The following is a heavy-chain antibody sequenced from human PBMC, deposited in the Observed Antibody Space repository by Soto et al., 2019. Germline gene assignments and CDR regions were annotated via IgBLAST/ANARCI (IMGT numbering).Heavy chain of an antibody. CDR2: IYDNGIT. D-gene: IGHD3-22*01. Sequence: QVVLQESGPGLVKPSETLSLTCSVSGRSITSYYRSWVRQPPGKGLEWIGYIYDNGITSQNPSLKSRVTMSADTSQNHFSLKLTSVTGADTAVYYCARTYDSNGYANEFDSWGQGILVTVTS. CDR3: ARTYDSNGYANEFDS. CDR1: GRSITSYY. J-gene: IGHJ4*02. V-gene: IGHV4-59*12.